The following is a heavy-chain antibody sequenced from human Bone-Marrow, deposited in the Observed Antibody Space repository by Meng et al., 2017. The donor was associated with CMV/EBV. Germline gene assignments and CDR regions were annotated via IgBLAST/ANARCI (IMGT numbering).Heavy chain of an antibody. CDR2: IRYDGSNK. V-gene: IGHV3-30*02. D-gene: IGHD3-3*01. CDR3: ARAGDFWSASDMDD. Sequence: GGSLRLSCAASGFTFSSYGMHWVRQAPGKGLEWVAFIRYDGSNKYYADSVKGRFTISRDNSKNTLYLQMNSLRAEDTAVYYCARAGDFWSASDMDDWGQGTLVTVYS. CDR1: GFTFSSYG. J-gene: IGHJ4*02.